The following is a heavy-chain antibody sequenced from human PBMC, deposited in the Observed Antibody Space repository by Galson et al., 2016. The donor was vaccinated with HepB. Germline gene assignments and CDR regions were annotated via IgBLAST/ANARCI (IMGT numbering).Heavy chain of an antibody. D-gene: IGHD1-14*01. CDR3: ARGTLQPSFDY. CDR2: IYYSGNT. CDR1: GDSISIRGYY. J-gene: IGHJ4*02. Sequence: SETLSLTCTVSGDSISIRGYYWAWIRQPPGKGLEWIGSIYYSGNTYNNPSLKTRVSMSVDTSKSHFSLELRSVTAADTAVYDCARGTLQPSFDYWGQGTPVSVSS. V-gene: IGHV4-39*02.